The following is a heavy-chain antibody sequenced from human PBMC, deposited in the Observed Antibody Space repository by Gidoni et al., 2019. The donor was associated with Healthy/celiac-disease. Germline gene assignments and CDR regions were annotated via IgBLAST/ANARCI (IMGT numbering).Heavy chain of an antibody. V-gene: IGHV4-34*01. CDR2: INHSGST. CDR3: ARGKGDWNYGYRHYYYGMDV. CDR1: GGSFSGYY. J-gene: IGHJ6*02. D-gene: IGHD1-7*01. Sequence: QVQLQQWGAGLLKPSETLSLTCAVYGGSFSGYYWSWIRQPPGKGLEWIGEINHSGSTNYNPSLKSRVTISVDTSKNQFSLKLSSVTAADTAVYYCARGKGDWNYGYRHYYYGMDVWGQGTTVTVSS.